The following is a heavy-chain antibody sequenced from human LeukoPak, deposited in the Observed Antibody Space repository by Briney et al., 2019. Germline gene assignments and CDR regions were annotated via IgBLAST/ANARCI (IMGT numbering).Heavy chain of an antibody. J-gene: IGHJ4*02. D-gene: IGHD3-10*01. CDR1: GFTLSSYA. CDR2: ISYAGSEK. V-gene: IGHV3-30*04. Sequence: GGSLRLSCAASGFTLSSYAMHWVRQAPGKGLEWVSVISYAGSEKYYADSVKGRCIISRDNSKSTLFLQMNSLRDEDTAVYYCARGYGYYASGSYPDYWGQGTLVTVYS. CDR3: ARGYGYYASGSYPDY.